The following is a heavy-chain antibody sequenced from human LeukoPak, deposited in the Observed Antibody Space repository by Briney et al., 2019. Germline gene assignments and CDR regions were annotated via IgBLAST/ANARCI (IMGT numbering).Heavy chain of an antibody. Sequence: GGSLRLSCTASGITFSGYWMSWVRQPPGKGLEWVANIKQAGSEKYYVDSVKGRFTISRDDAKKSVYLQMNSLRAEDTAVYYCASDGGPFDYWGQGTLVTVSS. CDR1: GITFSGYW. CDR3: ASDGGPFDY. V-gene: IGHV3-7*01. J-gene: IGHJ4*02. D-gene: IGHD3-16*01. CDR2: IKQAGSEK.